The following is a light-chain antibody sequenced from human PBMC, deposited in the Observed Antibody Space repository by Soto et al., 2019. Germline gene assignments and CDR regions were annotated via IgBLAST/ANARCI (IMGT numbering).Light chain of an antibody. V-gene: IGKV1-39*01. J-gene: IGKJ1*01. CDR1: QSISRC. CDR3: QQTYTILWT. CDR2: GAS. Sequence: DIQMTQSPSSLSASVGDRVTITCRASQSISRCLNWYQQKPGKAPNLLIYGASSLQSGVPSRFSGSGSGTDFTLTISSLQPEDSATYYCQQTYTILWTFGHGTKVEVK.